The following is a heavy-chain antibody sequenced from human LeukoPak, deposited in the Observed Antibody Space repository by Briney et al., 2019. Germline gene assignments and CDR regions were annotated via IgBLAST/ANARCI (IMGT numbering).Heavy chain of an antibody. CDR1: GFTFSTCA. Sequence: GGSLRLSCAASGFTFSTCAMGWVRQAPGKGLGWVSAISGSGGSTYYADSVKGRFTISRDNSKNTLYLQMYSLRVEDTAIYYCAKDERWELPHYFDNWGQGTPVTVSS. V-gene: IGHV3-23*01. D-gene: IGHD1-26*01. CDR3: AKDERWELPHYFDN. CDR2: ISGSGGST. J-gene: IGHJ4*02.